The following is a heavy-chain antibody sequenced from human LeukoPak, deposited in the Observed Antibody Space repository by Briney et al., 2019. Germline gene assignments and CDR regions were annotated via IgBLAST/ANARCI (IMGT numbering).Heavy chain of an antibody. V-gene: IGHV3-53*01. CDR2: IYSGGST. J-gene: IGHJ6*03. CDR1: GFTVSSNY. D-gene: IGHD2-2*01. Sequence: GGSLRLSCAASGFTVSSNYMSWVRQAPGKGLEWVSVIYSGGSTYYADSVKGRFTISRDNSKKTLYLQMNSLRAEDTAVYYCARERLGYCSSTSCSNYMDVWGKGTTVTVSS. CDR3: ARERLGYCSSTSCSNYMDV.